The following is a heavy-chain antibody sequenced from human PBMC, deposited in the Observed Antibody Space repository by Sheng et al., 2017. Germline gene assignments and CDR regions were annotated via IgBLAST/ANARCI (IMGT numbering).Heavy chain of an antibody. V-gene: IGHV3-30*04. Sequence: QVQLVESGGGVVQPGRSLRVSCAASGFTFSSYALYWVRQDPGKGLDWVALISHDGNNKWYAESVKGRFTISRDNSKNTLYLQMNSLSSEDTAVYFCAKDRERQPYYGMDVWGQGTTVTVSS. CDR2: ISHDGNNK. D-gene: IGHD6-13*01. J-gene: IGHJ6*02. CDR3: AKDRERQPYYGMDV. CDR1: GFTFSSYA.